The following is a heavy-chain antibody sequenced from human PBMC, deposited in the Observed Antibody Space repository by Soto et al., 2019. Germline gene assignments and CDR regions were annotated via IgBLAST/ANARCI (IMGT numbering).Heavy chain of an antibody. J-gene: IGHJ6*03. CDR2: ISSSSSTI. V-gene: IGHV3-48*01. CDR3: AREARYSSGWYSYYYYYYMDV. Sequence: GGSLRLSCAASGFTFSSYSMNWVRQAPGKGLEWVSYISSSSSTIYYADSVKGRFTISRDNAKNSLYLQMNSLRAEDTAVYYCAREARYSSGWYSYYYYYYMDVWGKGTTVTVSS. CDR1: GFTFSSYS. D-gene: IGHD6-19*01.